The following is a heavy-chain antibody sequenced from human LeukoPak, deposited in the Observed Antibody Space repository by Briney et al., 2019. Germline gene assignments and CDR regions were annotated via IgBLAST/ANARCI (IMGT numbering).Heavy chain of an antibody. CDR2: ISYDGSNK. V-gene: IGHV3-30-3*01. CDR1: GFTFSSSA. CDR3: ARVGYGGDTTNFDY. D-gene: IGHD2-21*01. Sequence: GGSLRLSCAASGFTFSSSAMHWVRQAPGKGLEWVAVISYDGSNKYYADSVKGRFTISRDNSKDTLYLQMNSLRAEDTAVYYCARVGYGGDTTNFDYWGQGTLVTVSS. J-gene: IGHJ4*02.